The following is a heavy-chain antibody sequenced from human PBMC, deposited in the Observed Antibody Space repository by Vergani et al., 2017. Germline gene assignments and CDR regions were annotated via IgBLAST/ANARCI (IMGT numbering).Heavy chain of an antibody. D-gene: IGHD3-10*01. CDR3: ARERYYGSGSYYMLY. CDR2: ISAYNGHT. V-gene: IGHV1-18*01. CDR1: CYTFSNYG. Sequence: QVQLVQSATEVKKPGASVKVSCKASCYTFSNYGINWVRQAPGQGLEWMGWISAYNGHTNYAQKVQGRVTMTTDTSTSTAYMELRSLRSDDTAVYYCARERYYGSGSYYMLYWGQGTLVTVSS. J-gene: IGHJ1*01.